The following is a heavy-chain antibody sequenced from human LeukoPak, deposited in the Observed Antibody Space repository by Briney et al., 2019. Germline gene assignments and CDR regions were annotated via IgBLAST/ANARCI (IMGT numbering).Heavy chain of an antibody. Sequence: PSETLSLTCTVSGGSISSYYWSWIRQPPGKGLEWIGYIYYSGSTNYNPSLKSRVTISVDTSKNQFSLKLSSVTAADTAVYYCARGRRGYSYGDRYGVDYWGQGTLVTVSS. CDR2: IYYSGST. V-gene: IGHV4-59*12. D-gene: IGHD5-18*01. CDR3: ARGRRGYSYGDRYGVDY. CDR1: GGSISSYY. J-gene: IGHJ4*02.